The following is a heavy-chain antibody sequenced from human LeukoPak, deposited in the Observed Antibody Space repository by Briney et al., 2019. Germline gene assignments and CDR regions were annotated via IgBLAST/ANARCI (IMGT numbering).Heavy chain of an antibody. CDR2: IYYTGTT. D-gene: IGHD4-17*01. V-gene: IGHV4-59*01. CDR1: GDSMTGYY. J-gene: IGHJ4*02. CDR3: ARDFDGDYGAR. Sequence: SETLSLTCSVSGDSMTGYYWSWIRQPPGKGLEWIGYIYYTGTTNYNPSLKSRVTMSVDTSKNQFSLRLTSVTAADTAVYFCARDFDGDYGARWGQGILVSVSP.